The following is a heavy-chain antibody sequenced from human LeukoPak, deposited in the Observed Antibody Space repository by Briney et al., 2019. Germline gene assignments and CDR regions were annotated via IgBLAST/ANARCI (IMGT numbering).Heavy chain of an antibody. D-gene: IGHD3-10*01. CDR2: ISSSSSYI. J-gene: IGHJ3*02. Sequence: PGGSLRLSCAASGFTFSSYSMNWVRQAPGKGLESVSSISSSSSYIYYADSVKGRFTISRDNAKNSLYLQMNSLRAEDTAVYYCARDSWLGEVLWFGELYRSSAFDIWGQGTMVTVSS. V-gene: IGHV3-21*01. CDR3: ARDSWLGEVLWFGELYRSSAFDI. CDR1: GFTFSSYS.